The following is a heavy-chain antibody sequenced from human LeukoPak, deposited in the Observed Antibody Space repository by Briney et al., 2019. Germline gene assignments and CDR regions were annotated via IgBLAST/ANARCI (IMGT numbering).Heavy chain of an antibody. CDR3: ARVRGQLELDY. V-gene: IGHV3-30*03. CDR1: GFPFSSYG. CDR2: ISYDGGKK. J-gene: IGHJ4*02. D-gene: IGHD6-13*01. Sequence: PGQSLRLSCTGSGFPFSSYGMDWVRQAPGRGLEWVAIISYDGGKKYYADSVKGRFTISTDNSKNTLYLQLNSLRPEDTAVYYCARVRGQLELDYWGQGTLVTVSS.